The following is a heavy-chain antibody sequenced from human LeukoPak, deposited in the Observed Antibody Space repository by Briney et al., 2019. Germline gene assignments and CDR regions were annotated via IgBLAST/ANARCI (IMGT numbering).Heavy chain of an antibody. V-gene: IGHV3-21*01. J-gene: IGHJ4*02. CDR1: GFTFSSYS. CDR2: ISSGSSYI. CDR3: ASSMAIGY. D-gene: IGHD5-24*01. Sequence: GGSLRLSCAASGFTFSSYSMNWVRQAPGKGLEWVSSISSGSSYIYYADSVKGRFTISRDNAKNSLYLQMNSLRTEDTAVYYCASSMAIGYWGQGTLVTVSS.